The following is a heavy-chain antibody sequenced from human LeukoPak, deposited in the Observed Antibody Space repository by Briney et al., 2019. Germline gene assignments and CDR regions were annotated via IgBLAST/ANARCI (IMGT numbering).Heavy chain of an antibody. J-gene: IGHJ4*02. CDR2: IKQDGSEK. CDR1: GFTFNSYA. CDR3: ARDWHCSSTSCYDGRFDY. V-gene: IGHV3-7*01. D-gene: IGHD2-2*01. Sequence: GGSLRLSYVASGFTFNSYAMSWVRQAPGKGLEWVANIKQDGSEKYYVDSVKGRFTISRDNAKNSLYLQMNSLRAEDTAVYYYARDWHCSSTSCYDGRFDYWGQGTLVTVSS.